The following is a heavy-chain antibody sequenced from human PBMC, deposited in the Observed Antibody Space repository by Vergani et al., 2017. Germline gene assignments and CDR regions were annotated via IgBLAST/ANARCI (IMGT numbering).Heavy chain of an antibody. Sequence: QLQLQESGPGLVKPSETLSLTCTVSGGSISSSSYYWGWIRQPPGKGLEWIGSIYYSGSTYYNPSLKSRVTISVVTSKNQFSLKLSSVTAADTAVYYCARLNSYGANSWYFDLWGRGTLVTVSS. V-gene: IGHV4-39*01. CDR2: IYYSGST. CDR3: ARLNSYGANSWYFDL. J-gene: IGHJ2*01. CDR1: GGSISSSSYY. D-gene: IGHD5-18*01.